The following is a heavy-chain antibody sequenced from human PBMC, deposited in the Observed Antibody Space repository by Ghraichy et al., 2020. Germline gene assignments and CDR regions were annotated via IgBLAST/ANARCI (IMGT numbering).Heavy chain of an antibody. CDR2: IYSGGSE. J-gene: IGHJ3*02. V-gene: IGHV3-66*01. CDR1: GFTVSSNY. Sequence: GWSLRLSCAASGFTVSSNYMRWVRQAPGKGLEWVSVIYSGGSEYYADSVKGRFTITRDNYKNTLYLQLNSTRAEDTAVDYCAGESLECDAFDIWCQGTMVTVSS. CDR3: AGESLECDAFDI.